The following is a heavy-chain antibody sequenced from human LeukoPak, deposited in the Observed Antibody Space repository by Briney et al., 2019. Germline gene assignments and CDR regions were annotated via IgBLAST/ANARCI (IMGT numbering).Heavy chain of an antibody. Sequence: GGSLRLSCAASGFTFSSYGTHWVRQPPGKWLKWGVVMSYDGSTKFSAASVKGRFTVSRDHSQNTLYLQMNSLRAEDTAVYYCAKGEYYGSGSSFDYWGEGTLVTVSS. CDR2: MSYDGSTK. J-gene: IGHJ4*02. CDR1: GFTFSSYG. V-gene: IGHV3-30*18. D-gene: IGHD3-10*01. CDR3: AKGEYYGSGSSFDY.